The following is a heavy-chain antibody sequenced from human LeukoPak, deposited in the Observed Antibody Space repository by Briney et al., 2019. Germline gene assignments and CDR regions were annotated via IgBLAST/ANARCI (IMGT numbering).Heavy chain of an antibody. CDR1: EYTFTGYY. CDR3: ASRDSSIVGATTGYYYYMDV. J-gene: IGHJ6*03. V-gene: IGHV1-2*02. CDR2: INPNSGGT. Sequence: ASVKVSCKASEYTFTGYYMHWVRQAPGQGLEWMGWINPNSGGTNYAQKFQGRVTMTRDTSISTAYMELSRLRSDDTAVYYCASRDSSIVGATTGYYYYMDVWGKGTTVTVSS. D-gene: IGHD1-26*01.